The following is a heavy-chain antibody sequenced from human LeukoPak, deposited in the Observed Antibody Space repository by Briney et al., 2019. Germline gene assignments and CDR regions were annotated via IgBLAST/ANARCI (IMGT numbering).Heavy chain of an antibody. J-gene: IGHJ6*02. Sequence: ASVKVSCKVSGYTLTSYYMHWVRQAPGQGLEWMGIINPSGGSTSSAQKFQGRVTMTRDTSTSTVYMELSSLRSEDTAVYYYAREWVSGYYYGMDVWGQGTTVTVSS. CDR3: AREWVSGYYYGMDV. D-gene: IGHD1-26*01. CDR1: GYTLTSYY. V-gene: IGHV1-46*01. CDR2: INPSGGST.